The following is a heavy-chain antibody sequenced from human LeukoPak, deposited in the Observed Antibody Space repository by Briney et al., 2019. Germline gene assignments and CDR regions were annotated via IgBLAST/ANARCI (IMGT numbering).Heavy chain of an antibody. CDR1: GFTFSSYS. V-gene: IGHV3-21*01. Sequence: GGSLRLSCAASGFTFSSYSMNWVRQAPGKGLEWVSSISSGSSYIYYVDSVKGRFTISRDNAKNSLYLQMNSLRAEDSAVYYCAKATCSGANCFSNSRDAFDVWGQGTMVIVSS. D-gene: IGHD2-15*01. J-gene: IGHJ3*01. CDR3: AKATCSGANCFSNSRDAFDV. CDR2: ISSGSSYI.